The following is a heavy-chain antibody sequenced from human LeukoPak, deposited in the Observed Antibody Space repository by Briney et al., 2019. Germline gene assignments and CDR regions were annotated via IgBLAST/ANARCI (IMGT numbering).Heavy chain of an antibody. Sequence: PSETLSLTCAVYGGSFSGYYWSWIRQPPGKGLEWIGEINHSGSTNYNPSLKSRVTISVDTSKNQFSLKLSSVTAADTAVYYCAGEGLGIVLPIDYWGQGTLVTVSS. D-gene: IGHD7-27*01. J-gene: IGHJ4*02. V-gene: IGHV4-34*01. CDR3: AGEGLGIVLPIDY. CDR2: INHSGST. CDR1: GGSFSGYY.